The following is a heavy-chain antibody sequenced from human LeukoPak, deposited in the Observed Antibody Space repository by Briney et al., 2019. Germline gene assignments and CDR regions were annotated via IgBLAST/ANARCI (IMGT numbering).Heavy chain of an antibody. V-gene: IGHV4-39*01. D-gene: IGHD6-13*01. CDR1: GGSIRSGSHY. J-gene: IGHJ6*03. CDR2: MYHSGST. Sequence: SETLSLTCAVSGGSIRSGSHYWGWFRQPPGKGLEWIGCMYHSGSTYYNPSLKSRVTISVDTSKNQFSLKLSSVTAADTAVYYCARQGGSSSPYYYYYMDVWGKGTTVTVSS. CDR3: ARQGGSSSPYYYYYMDV.